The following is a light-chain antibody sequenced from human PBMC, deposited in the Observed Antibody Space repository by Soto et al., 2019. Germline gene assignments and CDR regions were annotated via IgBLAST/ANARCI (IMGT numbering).Light chain of an antibody. Sequence: EIVLTQSPGTLSLSPGERATLSCRASQSVTSNYLAWYQQKPGQAPRLLIYGASSRATGIPDRFSDSGSGTDFTLTINRLEPEDLAMYYCQQYGSSPWTFGPGTKVEI. CDR3: QQYGSSPWT. J-gene: IGKJ1*01. V-gene: IGKV3-20*01. CDR2: GAS. CDR1: QSVTSNY.